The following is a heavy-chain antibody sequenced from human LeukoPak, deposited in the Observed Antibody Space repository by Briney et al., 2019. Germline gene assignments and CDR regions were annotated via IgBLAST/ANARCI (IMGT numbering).Heavy chain of an antibody. V-gene: IGHV3-21*01. J-gene: IGHJ4*02. CDR1: GFTFSSYS. Sequence: PGGSLRLSCAASGFTFSSYSMSWVRQAPGKGLEWVSSISSSSTYIYYADSVKGRFTISRDNAKNSLYLQMNSLRAEDTAVYYCARLVALAATYYFDCWGQGTLVTVSS. CDR3: ARLVALAATYYFDC. D-gene: IGHD6-25*01. CDR2: ISSSSTYI.